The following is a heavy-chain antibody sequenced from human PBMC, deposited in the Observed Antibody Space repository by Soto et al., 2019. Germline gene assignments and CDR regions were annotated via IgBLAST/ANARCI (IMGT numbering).Heavy chain of an antibody. Sequence: PSETLSLTCTVSGGSISSSSYYWSWIRQPPGKGLEWIGEINHSGSTNYNPSLKSRVTISVDTSQNQFSLNLSSVTAADTAVYYCARAYGGNSGVFDYWGQGTLVTVSS. J-gene: IGHJ4*02. CDR1: GGSISSSSYY. CDR3: ARAYGGNSGVFDY. D-gene: IGHD4-17*01. CDR2: INHSGST. V-gene: IGHV4-39*07.